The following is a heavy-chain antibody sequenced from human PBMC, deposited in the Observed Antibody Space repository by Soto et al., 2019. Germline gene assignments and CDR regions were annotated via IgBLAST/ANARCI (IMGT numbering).Heavy chain of an antibody. CDR1: GYTFSDCR. Sequence: ASVKVSCKASGYTFSDCRMHWVRQAPGQGLEWMGIINPSGGATTYAQKFQGRVTMTRDTSTSTVYMDLSSLTSEDTAVYYCARDGTHRWIDYWGQGTLVTVYS. CDR2: INPSGGAT. J-gene: IGHJ4*02. V-gene: IGHV1-46*01. D-gene: IGHD1-1*01. CDR3: ARDGTHRWIDY.